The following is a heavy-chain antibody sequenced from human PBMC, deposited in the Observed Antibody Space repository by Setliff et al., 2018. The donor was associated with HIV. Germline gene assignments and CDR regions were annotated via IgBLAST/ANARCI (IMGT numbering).Heavy chain of an antibody. J-gene: IGHJ4*02. V-gene: IGHV3-23*01. CDR1: GFSFSSYA. D-gene: IGHD6-19*01. Sequence: GGSLRLSCEASGFSFSSYAMNWVRQAPGKRLEWVSGIDGSGGSTYYADSVKGRFTISRDYSAKKLYPQMTSLRVEDSAVYFCTKSASWDLRGWLHWGQGTLVTVSS. CDR2: IDGSGGST. CDR3: TKSASWDLRGWLH.